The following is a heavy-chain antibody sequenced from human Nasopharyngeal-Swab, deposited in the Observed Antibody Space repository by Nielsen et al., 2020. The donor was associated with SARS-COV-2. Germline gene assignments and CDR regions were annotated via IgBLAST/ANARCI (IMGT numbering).Heavy chain of an antibody. J-gene: IGHJ3*02. Sequence: GGSLRLSCEASGFSFKTSPMHWVRQAPDKGLEWVPVIASDGSLYEQYADPVKGRFTISRDDSKNTLNLQMNSLRDDDTAVYYCAREGFTSGHAGTFDIRGQGTMVTVS. D-gene: IGHD2-2*01. CDR3: AREGFTSGHAGTFDI. V-gene: IGHV3-30*04. CDR1: GFSFKTSP. CDR2: IASDGSLYE.